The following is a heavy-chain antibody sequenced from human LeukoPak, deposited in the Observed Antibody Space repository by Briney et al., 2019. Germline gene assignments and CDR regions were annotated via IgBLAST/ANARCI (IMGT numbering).Heavy chain of an antibody. CDR2: VSAYNGNT. V-gene: IGHV1-18*01. Sequence: TSVKVSCKASGYTFTSYGISWVRQAPGQGLEWMGWVSAYNGNTNYAQKLQGRVTMTTDTSTSTAYMELRSLRSDDTAVYYCAREKVVVTAITDWGQGTLVTVSS. D-gene: IGHD2-21*02. CDR3: AREKVVVTAITD. J-gene: IGHJ4*02. CDR1: GYTFTSYG.